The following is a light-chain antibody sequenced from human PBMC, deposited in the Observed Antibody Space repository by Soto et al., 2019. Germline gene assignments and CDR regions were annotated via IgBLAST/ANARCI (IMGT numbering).Light chain of an antibody. CDR1: QRVTTRY. CDR3: QQYDSLPRT. V-gene: IGKV3-20*01. CDR2: GAS. J-gene: IGKJ1*01. Sequence: DIVLTQSPGTLSLSPGERATLSCRASQRVTTRYLAWYQQKPGQAPSLLMYGASSRATDIPHRFSGSGSGTEFTLTITRLEPEDFAVYYCQQYDSLPRTFGQGTKVELK.